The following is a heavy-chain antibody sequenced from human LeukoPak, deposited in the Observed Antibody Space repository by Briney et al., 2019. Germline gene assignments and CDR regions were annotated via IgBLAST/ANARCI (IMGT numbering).Heavy chain of an antibody. V-gene: IGHV4-4*07. D-gene: IGHD1-14*01. CDR1: GGSISGYS. J-gene: IGHJ5*02. CDR2: VYTSGNT. Sequence: SETLSLTCTVSGGSISGYSWSWIRQSAAKGLEWIGRVYTSGNTNYNPSFKSRVTMSIDTSKKQFFLKLYSVTVADTAEYYCARDNPAGPWGQGTLVTVSS. CDR3: ARDNPAGP.